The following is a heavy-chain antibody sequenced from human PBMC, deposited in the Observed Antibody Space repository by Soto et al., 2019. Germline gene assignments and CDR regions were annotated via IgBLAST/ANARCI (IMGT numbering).Heavy chain of an antibody. V-gene: IGHV3-23*01. D-gene: IGHD3-22*01. CDR1: GFTFSSYA. J-gene: IGHJ4*02. CDR2: ISGRGGST. CDR3: ANVEGRGYSTLDY. Sequence: EVQLLESGGGLVQPGGSLRLSCAASGFTFSSYAMSWVRQAPGKGLEWVSAISGRGGSTYYTDSVKGRFTISRDNSKNTLYLQMNSLRAEDTAVYYCANVEGRGYSTLDYCGQGTLVTFSS.